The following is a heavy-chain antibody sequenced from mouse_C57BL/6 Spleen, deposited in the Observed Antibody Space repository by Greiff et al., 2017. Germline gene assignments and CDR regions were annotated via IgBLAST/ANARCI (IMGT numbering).Heavy chain of an antibody. CDR1: GYSFTDYN. CDR2: INPNYGTT. J-gene: IGHJ2*01. D-gene: IGHD1-1*01. V-gene: IGHV1-39*01. CDR3: ARSNYYGSSYPVDFDY. Sequence: VQLKESGPELVKPGASVKISCKASGYSFTDYNMNWVKQSNGKSLEWIGVINPNYGTTSYNQQFKGKATLTVDQSSSTAYMQLNSLTSEDSAVYYCARSNYYGSSYPVDFDYWGQGTTLTVSS.